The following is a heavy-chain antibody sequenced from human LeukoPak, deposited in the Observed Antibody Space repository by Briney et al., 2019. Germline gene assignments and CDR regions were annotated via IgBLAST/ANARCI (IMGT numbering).Heavy chain of an antibody. CDR2: VRDRANSYAT. Sequence: YPGGSLKLSCAASGFSFSDPPMHWVRQASGKGLEWVGRVRDRANSYATGYAASVEGRFTISRDDSENTAYLQMNSLIIEDTAVYYCTRQRPQTGTFDYWGQGVLVTVSS. CDR1: GFSFSDPP. J-gene: IGHJ4*02. D-gene: IGHD3-9*01. CDR3: TRQRPQTGTFDY. V-gene: IGHV3-73*01.